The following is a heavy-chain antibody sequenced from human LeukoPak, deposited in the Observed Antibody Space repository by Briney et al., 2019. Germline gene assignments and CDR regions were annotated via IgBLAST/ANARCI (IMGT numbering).Heavy chain of an antibody. D-gene: IGHD3-10*01. J-gene: IGHJ4*02. CDR3: ARGGYYDSGGGYFEY. CDR1: GFTFSGYW. Sequence: GGSLRLSCAASGFTFSGYWMSWVRQAPGKGLEWVANTKQDGSEKNYVDSVKGRFTISRANAKNSLFLQMSSLRVEDTAVYYGARGGYYDSGGGYFEYWGQGTLVTVSS. CDR2: TKQDGSEK. V-gene: IGHV3-7*01.